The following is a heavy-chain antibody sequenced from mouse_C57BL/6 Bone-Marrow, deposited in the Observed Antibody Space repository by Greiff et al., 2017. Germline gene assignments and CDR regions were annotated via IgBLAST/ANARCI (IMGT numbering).Heavy chain of an antibody. CDR2: IHPNSGST. D-gene: IGHD2-2*01. J-gene: IGHJ3*01. Sequence: VQLQQPGAELVKPGASVKLSCKASGYTFTSYWMHWVKQRPGQGLEWIGMIHPNSGSTNYNEKFKSKATLTVDKSSSTAYMQISSLTSEVSAVYYCATRARWLRGFAYWGQGTLVTVSA. CDR1: GYTFTSYW. V-gene: IGHV1-64*01. CDR3: ATRARWLRGFAY.